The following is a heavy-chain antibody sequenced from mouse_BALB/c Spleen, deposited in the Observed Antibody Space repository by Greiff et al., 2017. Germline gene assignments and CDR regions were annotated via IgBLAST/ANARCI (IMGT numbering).Heavy chain of an antibody. Sequence: EVKLMESGGGLVKPGGSLKLSCAASGFTFSSYAMSWVRQTPEKRLEWVATISSGGSYTYYPDSVKGRFTISRDNAKNTLYLQMSSLRSEDTAMYYCARHGNYGWGQGTLVTVSA. V-gene: IGHV5-9-3*01. CDR3: ARHGNYG. CDR2: ISSGGSYT. J-gene: IGHJ3*02. D-gene: IGHD2-1*01. CDR1: GFTFSSYA.